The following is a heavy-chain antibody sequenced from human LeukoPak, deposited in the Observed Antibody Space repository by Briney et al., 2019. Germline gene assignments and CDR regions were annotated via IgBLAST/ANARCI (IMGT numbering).Heavy chain of an antibody. CDR3: ASDPNGDYVGALDY. D-gene: IGHD2-8*01. Sequence: GGSLRLSCAASGFTFSSYAMSWVRQAPGKGLEWVAAVTARGGATHYVDSVKGRFTISRDNSKNTMYLQMNSLRSEDTAIYYCASDPNGDYVGALDYWGRGTLVTVSS. CDR2: VTARGGAT. J-gene: IGHJ4*01. V-gene: IGHV3-23*01. CDR1: GFTFSSYA.